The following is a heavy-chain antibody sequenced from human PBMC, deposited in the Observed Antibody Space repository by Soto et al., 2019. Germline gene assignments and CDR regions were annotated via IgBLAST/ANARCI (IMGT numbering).Heavy chain of an antibody. D-gene: IGHD5-12*01. Sequence: QVQLVQSGAEVKKPGSSVKVSCKASGGTFSSYAISWVRQAPGQGLEWMGGIIPIFCTANYAQKFQGRVTITADESTSTAYMELSSLRSEDTAVYYCARPSEMATRNLNAFDIWGQGTMVTVSS. V-gene: IGHV1-69*01. J-gene: IGHJ3*02. CDR1: GGTFSSYA. CDR3: ARPSEMATRNLNAFDI. CDR2: IIPIFCTA.